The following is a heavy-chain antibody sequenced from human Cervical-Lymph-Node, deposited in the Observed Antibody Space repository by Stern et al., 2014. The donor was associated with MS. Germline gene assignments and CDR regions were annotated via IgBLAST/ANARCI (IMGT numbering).Heavy chain of an antibody. J-gene: IGHJ3*02. CDR2: IVVGSGNT. CDR1: GFTFTSSA. V-gene: IGHV1-58*01. D-gene: IGHD3-22*01. Sequence: QLVQSGPEVKKPGTSVKVSCKASGFTFTSSAVQWVRQARGQRLEWIGWIVVGSGNTNYAQKFQERVTITRDMSTSTAYMELSSLRSEDTAMYYCAAEPMYYSDSVGAFDIWGQGTMVTVSS. CDR3: AAEPMYYSDSVGAFDI.